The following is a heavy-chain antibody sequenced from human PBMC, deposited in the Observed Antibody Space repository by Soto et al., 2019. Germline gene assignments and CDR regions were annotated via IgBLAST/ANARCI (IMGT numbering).Heavy chain of an antibody. V-gene: IGHV1-18*01. D-gene: IGHD2-8*01. J-gene: IGHJ6*02. CDR3: ARGVVRMVYGTYYGMDV. Sequence: ASVKVSCKASGYTFTRYGISWVRQAPGQGLEWMGWISAYNGNTNYAQKLQGRVTMTTDTSTSTAYMELRSLRSDDTAVYYCARGVVRMVYGTYYGMDVWGQGTTVTVSS. CDR1: GYTFTRYG. CDR2: ISAYNGNT.